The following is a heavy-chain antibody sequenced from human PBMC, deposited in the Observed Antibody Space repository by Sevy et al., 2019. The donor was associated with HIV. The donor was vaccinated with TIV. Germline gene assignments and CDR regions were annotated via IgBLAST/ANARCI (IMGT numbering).Heavy chain of an antibody. CDR2: IWWDGSEK. D-gene: IGHD1-1*01. CDR3: VRDPQINDIAESGIIH. CDR1: GFTFRKYG. Sequence: GGSLRLSCAASGFTFRKYGMHWVRQAPGKGLEWVAVIWWDGSEKYYADSVKGRFTISRDNSEDMMYLQMRSLGADETAMYYCVRDPQINDIAESGIIHWGQGTLVTVSS. J-gene: IGHJ4*02. V-gene: IGHV3-33*01.